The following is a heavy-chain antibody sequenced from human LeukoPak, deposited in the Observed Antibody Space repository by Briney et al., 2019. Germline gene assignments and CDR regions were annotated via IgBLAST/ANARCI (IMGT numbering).Heavy chain of an antibody. CDR1: GGSISSSSYY. V-gene: IGHV4-39*01. J-gene: IGHJ4*02. CDR2: IYYSGST. D-gene: IGHD3-22*01. Sequence: PSETLSLTCTVSGGSISSSSYYWGWIRQPPGKGLEWIGSIYYSGSTYYNPSLKSRVTISVDTSKNQFSLKLSSVTAADTAVYYCAGLIVVVNYWGQGTLVTVSS. CDR3: AGLIVVVNY.